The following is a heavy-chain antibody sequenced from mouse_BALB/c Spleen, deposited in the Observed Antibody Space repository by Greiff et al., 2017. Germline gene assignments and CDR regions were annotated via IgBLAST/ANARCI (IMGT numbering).Heavy chain of an antibody. D-gene: IGHD3-3*01. Sequence: EVKVVESGGGLVKPGGSLKLSCAASGFAFSSYDMSWVRQTPEKRLEWVAYISSGGGSTYYPDTVKGRFTISRDNAKNTLYLQMSSLKSEDTAMYYCARHGDLGYFDYWGQGTTLTVSS. CDR1: GFAFSSYD. V-gene: IGHV5-12-1*01. CDR2: ISSGGGST. J-gene: IGHJ2*01. CDR3: ARHGDLGYFDY.